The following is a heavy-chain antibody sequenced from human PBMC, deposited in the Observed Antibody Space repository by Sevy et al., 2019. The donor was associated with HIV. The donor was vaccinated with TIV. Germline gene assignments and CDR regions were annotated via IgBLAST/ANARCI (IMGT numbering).Heavy chain of an antibody. D-gene: IGHD1-26*01. J-gene: IGHJ4*02. CDR3: ASDLALSGSYSWLAY. CDR2: ISYDGSRK. V-gene: IGHV3-30*14. CDR1: GFTFSSYT. Sequence: GGSLRLSCAASGFTFSSYTMHWVRQAPGKGLEWVAFISYDGSRKYYADSVKGRFTISRDNSKNTLYLQMNNLRAEDRAVFYCASDLALSGSYSWLAYWGQGTLVTVSS.